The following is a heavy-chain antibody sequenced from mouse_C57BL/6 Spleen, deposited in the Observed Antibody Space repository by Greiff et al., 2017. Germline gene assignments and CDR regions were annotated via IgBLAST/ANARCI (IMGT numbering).Heavy chain of an antibody. D-gene: IGHD1-2*01. V-gene: IGHV3-6*01. CDR3: ARAALLMDY. CDR1: GYSITSGYY. CDR2: ISYDGSN. Sequence: EVQLKESGPGLVKPSQSLSLTCSVTGYSITSGYYWNWIRQFPGNKLEWMGYISYDGSNNYNPSLKNRISITRDTSKNQFFLKLNSVTTEDTATYYCARAALLMDYWGQGTSVTVSS. J-gene: IGHJ4*01.